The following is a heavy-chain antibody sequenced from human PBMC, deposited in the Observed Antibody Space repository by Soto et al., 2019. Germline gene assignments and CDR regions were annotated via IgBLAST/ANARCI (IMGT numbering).Heavy chain of an antibody. V-gene: IGHV4-4*07. CDR2: IYTSGST. Sequence: SETLSLTCTVSGGSISGKYWSWIRQPAGKGLEWIGRIYTSGSTDYNPSLKSRVTMSVDTSKNQFSLKLSSVTAADTAVYYCARDRGFCDSTSCYSAFVDTWGQGTLVTVSS. CDR3: ARDRGFCDSTSCYSAFVDT. J-gene: IGHJ5*02. CDR1: GGSISGKY. D-gene: IGHD2-2*02.